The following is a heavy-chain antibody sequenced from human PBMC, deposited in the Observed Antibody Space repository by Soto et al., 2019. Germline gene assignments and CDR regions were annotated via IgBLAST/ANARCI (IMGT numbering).Heavy chain of an antibody. CDR1: GFALSTYT. V-gene: IGHV3-23*01. Sequence: EVQLLESGGCVVQPGGSLRLSCAASGFALSTYTMNWVRQAPGKGLEWVSSIIGSSGATDYADSVRGRFTISRDISAKSVFLQMDGLRVEDTDVYYCAKDKRPDGAWDMDYWGQGTLVTVSS. CDR2: IIGSSGAT. J-gene: IGHJ4*02. CDR3: AKDKRPDGAWDMDY. D-gene: IGHD1-1*01.